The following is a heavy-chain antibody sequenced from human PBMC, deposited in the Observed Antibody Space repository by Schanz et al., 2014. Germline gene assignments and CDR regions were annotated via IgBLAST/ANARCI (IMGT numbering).Heavy chain of an antibody. CDR2: LSANGDST. CDR3: GRAGTGMAGWYFEL. V-gene: IGHV3-64*01. Sequence: EVQLVESGGGLVQPGGSLRLSCAAPGFTLSNYAMHWVRQTPDKGLEWVSGLSANGDSTFYSSSVKGRFTISRDNSKNTLFLQMSSLRVDDMAVYYCGRAGTGMAGWYFELWGHGTLVTVSS. CDR1: GFTLSNYA. J-gene: IGHJ2*01. D-gene: IGHD5-18*01.